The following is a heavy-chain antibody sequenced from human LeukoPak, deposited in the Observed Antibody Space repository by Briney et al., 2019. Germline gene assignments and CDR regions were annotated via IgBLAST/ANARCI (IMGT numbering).Heavy chain of an antibody. V-gene: IGHV3-23*01. J-gene: IGHJ4*02. CDR3: AKVYGGNHFDS. D-gene: IGHD4-23*01. Sequence: GGSLRLSCAASGFTFTSYAMSWVRQAPGKGLEWVSRISDSGANTHYAGSVKGRFTISRDNSKNTLYLQMDSLRVEDTAVYYCAKVYGGNHFDSWGQGTLVTVSS. CDR2: ISDSGANT. CDR1: GFTFTSYA.